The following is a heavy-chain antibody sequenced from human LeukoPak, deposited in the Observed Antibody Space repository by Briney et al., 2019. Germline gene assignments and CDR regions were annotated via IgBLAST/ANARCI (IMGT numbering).Heavy chain of an antibody. J-gene: IGHJ4*02. Sequence: GGSLRLSCGASGFSFTTAWMSWVRQAPGKGLEWVARIKSDGAVDYASPVKGRLTISKDYSKNTLYLQMNSLKVEDTAVYYCVIDDYYDYSGTREADYFDYWGQRILVTVSS. D-gene: IGHD3-22*01. CDR3: VIDDYYDYSGTREADYFDY. V-gene: IGHV3-15*01. CDR1: GFSFTTAW. CDR2: IKSDGAV.